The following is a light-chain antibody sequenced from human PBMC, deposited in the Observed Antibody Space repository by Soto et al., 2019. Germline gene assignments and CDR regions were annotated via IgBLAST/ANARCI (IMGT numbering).Light chain of an antibody. CDR2: GAT. Sequence: EIVLTQSPGTLSLSPGDRATLSCRATQSVPSNYLAWYQHKPGQAPRLLIYGATNRPNGVPDRFSGSGSGTDFTLDISRLEPEDFAVFFCQQYGSSPFTFGPGTKVDIK. CDR3: QQYGSSPFT. V-gene: IGKV3-20*01. J-gene: IGKJ3*01. CDR1: QSVPSNY.